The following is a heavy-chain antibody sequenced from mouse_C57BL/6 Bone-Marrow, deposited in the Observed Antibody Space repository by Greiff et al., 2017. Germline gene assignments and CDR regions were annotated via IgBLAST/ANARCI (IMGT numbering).Heavy chain of an antibody. J-gene: IGHJ1*03. Sequence: EVQGVESGGDLVKPGGSLKLSCAASGFTFSSYGMSWVRQTPDKRLEWVATISSGGSYTYYPDSVKGRFTISRDNAKNTLYLQMSSLKSEDTAMYYCARQGGYWYCDVWGTGTTVTVSS. CDR3: ARQGGYWYCDV. CDR1: GFTFSSYG. CDR2: ISSGGSYT. V-gene: IGHV5-6*01.